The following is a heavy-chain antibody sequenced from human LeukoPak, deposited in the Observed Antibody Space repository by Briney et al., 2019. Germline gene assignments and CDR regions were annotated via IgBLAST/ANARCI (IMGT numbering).Heavy chain of an antibody. CDR1: GFTVSSNY. Sequence: GGSLRLSCAASGFTVSSNYMSWVRQAPGKGLEWGSVIYSGGSTYYADSVKGRFTISRDNSKNTLYLQMNSLRAEDTAVYYCARGGSSWPFDGMDVWGQGTTVTVSS. CDR2: IYSGGST. D-gene: IGHD6-13*01. CDR3: ARGGSSWPFDGMDV. J-gene: IGHJ6*02. V-gene: IGHV3-53*01.